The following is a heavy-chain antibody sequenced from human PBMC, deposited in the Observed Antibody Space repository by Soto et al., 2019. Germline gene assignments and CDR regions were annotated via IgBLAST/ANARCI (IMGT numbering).Heavy chain of an antibody. J-gene: IGHJ3*02. Sequence: ASVKVSCKASGYSFTSFGIGWVRQAPGQGLEWVGRIYPGDSDTRYSPSFQGKVTISPDTSISTAYLQWSSLKASDTAMYYCARSRLSVVVVAATEAFDIWGQGTMVTVAS. V-gene: IGHV5-51*01. D-gene: IGHD2-15*01. CDR2: IYPGDSDT. CDR1: GYSFTSFG. CDR3: ARSRLSVVVVAATEAFDI.